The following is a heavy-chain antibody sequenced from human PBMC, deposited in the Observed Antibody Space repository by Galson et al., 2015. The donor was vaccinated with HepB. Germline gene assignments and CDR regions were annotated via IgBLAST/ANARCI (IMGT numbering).Heavy chain of an antibody. D-gene: IGHD6-6*01. V-gene: IGHV1-69*06. J-gene: IGHJ5*02. Sequence: SVKVSCKASGGTFSSCAISWVRQAPGQGLEWMGGIIPIFGTANYAQKFQGRVTITADKSTSTAYMELSSLRSEDTAVYYCARVKAARRYEGWFDPWGQGTLVTVSS. CDR2: IIPIFGTA. CDR1: GGTFSSCA. CDR3: ARVKAARRYEGWFDP.